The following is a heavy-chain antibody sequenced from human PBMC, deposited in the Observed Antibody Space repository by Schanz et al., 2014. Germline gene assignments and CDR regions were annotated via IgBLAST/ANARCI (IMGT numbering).Heavy chain of an antibody. CDR1: GGSISSGESY. V-gene: IGHV4-39*01. J-gene: IGHJ5*02. D-gene: IGHD3-16*01. CDR2: VYFSGTT. CDR3: ARHGGYYDVLNSFDI. Sequence: QLQLQESGPGLVKPSETLSLTCTVSGGSISSGESYWGWIRQSPEEGLQYIGSVYFSGTTAYSPAPKGRVTVSVDTSKNQFSLILTSVTAADTAVYFCARHGGYYDVLNSFDIWGQGTLVTVSS.